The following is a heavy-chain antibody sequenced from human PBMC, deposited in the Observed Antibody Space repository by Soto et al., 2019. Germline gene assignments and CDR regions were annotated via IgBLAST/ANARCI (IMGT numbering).Heavy chain of an antibody. J-gene: IGHJ4*02. D-gene: IGHD2-2*01. CDR3: AKTTVRSSFSDFDN. V-gene: IGHV3-23*01. Sequence: PGGSLRLSCAASGFSFSSYAMSWVRQAPGKGLEWVSAISGSGGSTYYADSVKGRFTISRDNSKNTLYLQTNSLRAEDTAVYFCAKTTVRSSFSDFDNWGQGTLVTVSS. CDR1: GFSFSSYA. CDR2: ISGSGGST.